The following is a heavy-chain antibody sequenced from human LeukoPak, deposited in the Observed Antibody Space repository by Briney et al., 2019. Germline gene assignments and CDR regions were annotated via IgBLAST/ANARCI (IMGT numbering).Heavy chain of an antibody. CDR3: ARESITMVRGVIVPYGMDV. CDR1: GFTFSSYG. D-gene: IGHD3-10*01. CDR2: IRYDGSNK. J-gene: IGHJ6*02. Sequence: GGSLRLSCAASGFTFSSYGMHWVRQAPGKGLEWVAFIRYDGSNKHYADSVKGRFTISRDNSKNTLYLQMNSLRAEDTAVYYCARESITMVRGVIVPYGMDVWGQGTTVTVSS. V-gene: IGHV3-30*02.